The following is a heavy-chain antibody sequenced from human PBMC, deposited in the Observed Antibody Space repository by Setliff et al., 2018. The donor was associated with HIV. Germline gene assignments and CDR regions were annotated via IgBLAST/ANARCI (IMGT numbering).Heavy chain of an antibody. Sequence: GGSLRLSCAASGFTFSSYAMHWVRQAPGKGLEYVSAISSNGGSTYYADSVKGRFTISRDNSKNTLYLQMGSLRAEDMAVYYCARAFNSGYEGGFDYWGQGTLVTVSS. CDR3: ARAFNSGYEGGFDY. D-gene: IGHD5-12*01. CDR2: ISSNGGST. V-gene: IGHV3-64*02. J-gene: IGHJ4*02. CDR1: GFTFSSYA.